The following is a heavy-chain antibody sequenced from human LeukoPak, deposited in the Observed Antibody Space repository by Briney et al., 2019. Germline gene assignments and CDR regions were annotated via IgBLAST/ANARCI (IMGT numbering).Heavy chain of an antibody. CDR1: GGTFSSYA. CDR3: ARAANIRLGELSP. Sequence: SVKVSCKASGGTFSSYAISWVRQAPGQGLEWMGGIIPIFGTANYAQKFQGRVTITADKSTSTAYMELSSLRSEDTAVYYCARAANIRLGELSPWGQGTLVTVSS. D-gene: IGHD3-16*02. CDR2: IIPIFGTA. V-gene: IGHV1-69*06. J-gene: IGHJ4*02.